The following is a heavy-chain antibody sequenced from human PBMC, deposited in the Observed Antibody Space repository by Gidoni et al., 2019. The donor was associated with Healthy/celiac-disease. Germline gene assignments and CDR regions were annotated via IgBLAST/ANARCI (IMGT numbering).Heavy chain of an antibody. CDR3: ARDLNSGRTGGEYYYGMDV. J-gene: IGHJ6*02. D-gene: IGHD1-26*01. V-gene: IGHV1-2*04. CDR2: INPNSGGT. Sequence: QVQLVQSGAEVKKPGASVKVSCKASGYTFTGSYMHWVRQAPGQGLEWMGWINPNSGGTNYAQKCQGWVTMTRDTSISTAYMELSRLRSDDTAVYYCARDLNSGRTGGEYYYGMDVWGQGTTVTVSS. CDR1: GYTFTGSY.